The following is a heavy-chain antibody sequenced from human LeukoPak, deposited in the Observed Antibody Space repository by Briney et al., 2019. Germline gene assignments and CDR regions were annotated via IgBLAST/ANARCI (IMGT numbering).Heavy chain of an antibody. D-gene: IGHD3-10*01. CDR1: GFTFSSYS. J-gene: IGHJ6*03. CDR3: APMGFGESLSTQEEHMDV. CDR2: ISSSSSYI. V-gene: IGHV3-21*01. Sequence: GGSLRLSCAASGFTFSSYSMNWVRQAPGKGLEWVSSISSSSSYIYYADSVKGRFTISRDNAKNSLCLQMNSLRAEDTAVYYCAPMGFGESLSTQEEHMDVWGKGTTVTVSS.